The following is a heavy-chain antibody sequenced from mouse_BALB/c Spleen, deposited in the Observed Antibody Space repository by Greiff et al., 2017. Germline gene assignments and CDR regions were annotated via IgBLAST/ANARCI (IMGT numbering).Heavy chain of an antibody. CDR2: IWAGGST. Sequence: VKLMESGPGLVAPSQSLSITCTVSGFSLTSYGVHWVRQPPGKGLEWLGVIWAGGSTNYNSALMSRLSISKDNSKSQVFLKMNSLQTDDTAMYYCAREGDYRYDGYAMDYWGQGTSVTVSS. J-gene: IGHJ4*01. CDR3: AREGDYRYDGYAMDY. CDR1: GFSLTSYG. D-gene: IGHD2-14*01. V-gene: IGHV2-9*02.